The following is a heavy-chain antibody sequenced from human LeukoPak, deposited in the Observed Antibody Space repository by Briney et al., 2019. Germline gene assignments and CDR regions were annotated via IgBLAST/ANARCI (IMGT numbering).Heavy chain of an antibody. V-gene: IGHV1-24*01. CDR2: FDPEDGET. Sequence: ASVKVSCKVSGYTLTELSMHWVRQAPGKGLEWMGGFDPEDGETIYAQKFQGRVTMTEDTSTDTAYMELSSLGSEDTAVYYCATVPQYYDSLLDYYFDYWGQGTLVTVSS. D-gene: IGHD3-22*01. CDR1: GYTLTELS. J-gene: IGHJ4*02. CDR3: ATVPQYYDSLLDYYFDY.